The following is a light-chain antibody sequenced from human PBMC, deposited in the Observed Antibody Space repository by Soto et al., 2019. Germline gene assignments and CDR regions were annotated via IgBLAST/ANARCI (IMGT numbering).Light chain of an antibody. V-gene: IGKV1-39*01. CDR1: QSVDRH. J-gene: IGKJ2*03. CDR3: QQSHITQYS. Sequence: DIQMTQSPSSLSASVGDRVTITCRASQSVDRHLHWYQQRPGKAPNLLISGASSLQSGVPSRFSGSGSGTDFTLTISSLQREDFATYYCQQSHITQYSFGQGTTLELK. CDR2: GAS.